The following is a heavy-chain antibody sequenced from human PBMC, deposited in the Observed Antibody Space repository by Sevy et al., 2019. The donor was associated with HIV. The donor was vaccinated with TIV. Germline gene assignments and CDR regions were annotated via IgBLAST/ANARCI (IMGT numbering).Heavy chain of an antibody. J-gene: IGHJ3*02. V-gene: IGHV3-74*01. Sequence: GGSLRLSCAASGFTFSSYWMHWVRQAPGKGLVWVSRINSDGSSTSYADSVKRRFTISRDNAKNTLYLQMNSLRAEDTAVYYCARDPDPYDYVWGSYRYTYAFDIWGQGTMVTVSS. CDR2: INSDGSST. CDR3: ARDPDPYDYVWGSYRYTYAFDI. D-gene: IGHD3-16*02. CDR1: GFTFSSYW.